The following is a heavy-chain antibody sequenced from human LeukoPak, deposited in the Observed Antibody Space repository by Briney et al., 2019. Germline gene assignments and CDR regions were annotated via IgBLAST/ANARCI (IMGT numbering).Heavy chain of an antibody. D-gene: IGHD3-16*02. V-gene: IGHV4-34*01. CDR3: ARRAYCDYVWGSYRYDYFDY. CDR2: INHSGST. J-gene: IGHJ4*02. Sequence: SETLSLTCAVYGGSFSGYYWSWIRQPPGKGLEWIGEINHSGSTNYNPSLKSRVTISVDTSKNQFSLKLSSVTAADTAVYYCARRAYCDYVWGSYRYDYFDYWGQGTLVTVSS. CDR1: GGSFSGYY.